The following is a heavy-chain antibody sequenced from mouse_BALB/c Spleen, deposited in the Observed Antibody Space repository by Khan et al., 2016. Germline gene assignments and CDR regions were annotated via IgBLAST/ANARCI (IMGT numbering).Heavy chain of an antibody. D-gene: IGHD2-4*01. CDR2: IDPANGNT. CDR1: GFNIKDTY. Sequence: VQLKQSGAELVKPGASVKLSCTASGFNIKDTYMHWVKQRPEQGLEWIGRIDPANGNTKYDPKFQGKATITADTSSNTAYLQLSSLTSEDTAVYSCARSPYDYDVGFAYWGQGTLVTVSA. J-gene: IGHJ3*01. CDR3: ARSPYDYDVGFAY. V-gene: IGHV14-3*02.